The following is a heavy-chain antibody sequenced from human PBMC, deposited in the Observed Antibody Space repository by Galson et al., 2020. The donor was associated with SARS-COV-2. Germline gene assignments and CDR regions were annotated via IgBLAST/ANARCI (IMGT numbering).Heavy chain of an antibody. J-gene: IGHJ6*02. D-gene: IGHD6-19*01. CDR3: ARDIIAVAGTYYYYGMDV. Sequence: ASVKVSCKASGGTFSSYAISWVRQAPGQGLEWMGRIIPILGIANYAQKFQGRVTITADKSTSTAYMELSSLRSEDTAVYYCARDIIAVAGTYYYYGMDVWGQGTTVTVSS. CDR2: IIPILGIA. V-gene: IGHV1-69*04. CDR1: GGTFSSYA.